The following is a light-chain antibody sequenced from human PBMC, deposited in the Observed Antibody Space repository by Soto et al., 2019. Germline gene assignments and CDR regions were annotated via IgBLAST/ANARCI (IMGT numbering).Light chain of an antibody. Sequence: EIVLTQSPGTLSLSPGERATLSCRASQSVNSDYVAWYQQKPGQAPRLLIYAASSRATGIPDRFSGSGSGTDFTLTITRLEPEDFAVDYCQQYGGSPFTFGPGTKVDI. J-gene: IGKJ3*01. CDR2: AAS. V-gene: IGKV3-20*01. CDR3: QQYGGSPFT. CDR1: QSVNSDY.